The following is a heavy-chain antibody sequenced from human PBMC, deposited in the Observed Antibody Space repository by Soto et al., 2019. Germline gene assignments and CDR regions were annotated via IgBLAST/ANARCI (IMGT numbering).Heavy chain of an antibody. Sequence: PGGSLRLSCAASGVTVSSYAMDWVRQAPGKGLEWVAVISYDGSNKYYADSVKGQFTISRDTSKNQFSLRLPSVTAADTAVFYCASQLESTTYFAYWXRGTLVTVSS. CDR1: GVTVSSYA. CDR2: ISYDGSNK. D-gene: IGHD1-1*01. J-gene: IGHJ4*02. V-gene: IGHV3-30-3*01. CDR3: ASQLESTTYFAY.